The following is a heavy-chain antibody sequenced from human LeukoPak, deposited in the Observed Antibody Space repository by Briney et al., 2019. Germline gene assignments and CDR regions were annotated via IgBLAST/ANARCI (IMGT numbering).Heavy chain of an antibody. J-gene: IGHJ4*02. V-gene: IGHV4-61*02. D-gene: IGHD2-15*01. CDR1: GGSSSSGSYY. CDR3: ARGGVVVVAAKVDYFDY. CDR2: IYTSGIT. Sequence: SETLSLXCTVSGGSSSSGSYYWSWSRQPAGKGLEWIGRIYTSGITNYNPSLKSRVTISVDTSKNQFSLKLSSVTAADTAVYYCARGGVVVVAAKVDYFDYWGQGTLVTVSS.